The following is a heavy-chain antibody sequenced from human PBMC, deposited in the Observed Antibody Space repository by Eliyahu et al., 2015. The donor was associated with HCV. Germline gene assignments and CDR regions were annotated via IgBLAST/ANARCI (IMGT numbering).Heavy chain of an antibody. Sequence: EVQLVESGGGLVRPGGSLRLSCAASGFKFNTFYMHWVRQAPGKGLEYISSISSDSSYIYYIDSVKGRFTISRDNAKSSLYLQMDSLTVDDTAVYYCARHGAFSNSRWGQGTLVTVST. J-gene: IGHJ4*02. CDR1: GFKFNTFY. D-gene: IGHD4/OR15-4a*01. CDR2: ISSDSSYI. V-gene: IGHV3-21*06. CDR3: ARHGAFSNSR.